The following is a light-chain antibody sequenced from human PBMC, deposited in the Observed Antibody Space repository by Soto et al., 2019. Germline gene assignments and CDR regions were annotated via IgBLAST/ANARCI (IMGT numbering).Light chain of an antibody. Sequence: QSALTQPASVSGSPGQSITISCTGTSSDVGGYNFVSWYQQHPGKAPKLMIFEVNNRPSGVSKRFSGSKSGNTASLTISGLQAEDEADYYCSSWTSRTTQVLGGGTKLTVL. CDR2: EVN. V-gene: IGLV2-14*01. J-gene: IGLJ2*01. CDR3: SSWTSRTTQV. CDR1: SSDVGGYNF.